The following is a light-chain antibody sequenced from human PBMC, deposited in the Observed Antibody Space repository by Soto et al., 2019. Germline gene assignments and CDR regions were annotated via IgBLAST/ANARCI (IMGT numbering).Light chain of an antibody. CDR3: HPSGSYGIT. CDR2: GAS. J-gene: IGKJ5*01. CDR1: QSLNRD. Sequence: VMTQSPATLSMSPGERGTPARMASQSLNRDLAWYQQKPGQAPRLIIYGASSRATGIPDRLSGSGSGTDFPLTISRLETEDFAVYYCHPSGSYGITFGQGTRLEIK. V-gene: IGKV3-20*01.